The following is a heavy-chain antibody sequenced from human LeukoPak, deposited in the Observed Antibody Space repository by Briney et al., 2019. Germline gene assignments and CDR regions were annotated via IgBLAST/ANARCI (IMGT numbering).Heavy chain of an antibody. Sequence: SETLSLTCTVSGGSISSDDYYWSWIRQPPGTGLEWIGYIYYSGSTYYNPSLKSRVTISVDTSKNQFSLKLNSVTAADTAVYYCAREVPWVWNFDLWGRGTLVTVSS. V-gene: IGHV4-30-4*01. CDR3: AREVPWVWNFDL. CDR1: GGSISSDDYY. J-gene: IGHJ2*01. D-gene: IGHD1-26*01. CDR2: IYYSGST.